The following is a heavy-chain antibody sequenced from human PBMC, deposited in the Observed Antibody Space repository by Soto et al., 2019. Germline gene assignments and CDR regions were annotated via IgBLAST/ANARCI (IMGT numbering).Heavy chain of an antibody. D-gene: IGHD6-13*01. CDR1: GCSISPYY. J-gene: IGHJ6*03. CDR2: VYYSGNT. Sequence: QVQLQESGPGLVKPSETLSLTCTVSGCSISPYYWSWLRQPPGKGLEWIGYVYYSGNTNYNPSLESRVTISVDTSRNRFSLNLTSATAADTAVYYCARKGAAASYAHYYMDVWGRGTAVTVSS. V-gene: IGHV4-59*01. CDR3: ARKGAAASYAHYYMDV.